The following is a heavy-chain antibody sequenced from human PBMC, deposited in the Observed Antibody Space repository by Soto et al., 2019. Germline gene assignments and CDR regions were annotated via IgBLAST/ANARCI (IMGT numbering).Heavy chain of an antibody. D-gene: IGHD4-17*01. CDR3: PKDYGDYVFDY. Sequence: QVQLVESGGGVVQPGRSLRLSCAASGFTFSSYGMHWVRQAPGKGLEWVAVISYDGSNKYYADSVKGRFTISRDNSKNTLYLQMNSLSAEDTAVYYCPKDYGDYVFDYWGQGTLVTVSS. CDR2: ISYDGSNK. J-gene: IGHJ4*02. CDR1: GFTFSSYG. V-gene: IGHV3-30*18.